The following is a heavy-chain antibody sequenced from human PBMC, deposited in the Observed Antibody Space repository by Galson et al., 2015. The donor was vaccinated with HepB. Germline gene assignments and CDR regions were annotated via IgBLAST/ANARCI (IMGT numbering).Heavy chain of an antibody. V-gene: IGHV3-21*01. D-gene: IGHD4-17*01. J-gene: IGHJ6*02. Sequence: SLRLSCAASGFTFSSYSMNWVRQAPGKGLEWVSSISSSSSYIYYADSVKGRFTISRDNAKNSLYLQMNSLRAEDTAVYYCARDHGDYTKYYYYGMDVWGQGTTVTVSS. CDR2: ISSSSSYI. CDR1: GFTFSSYS. CDR3: ARDHGDYTKYYYYGMDV.